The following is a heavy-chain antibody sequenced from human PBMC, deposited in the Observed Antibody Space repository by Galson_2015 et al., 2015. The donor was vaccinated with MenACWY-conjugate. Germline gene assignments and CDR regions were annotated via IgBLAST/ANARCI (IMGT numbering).Heavy chain of an antibody. CDR1: GFIFNTYW. CDR3: AKLRGASFYFDS. Sequence: SLRISCAASGFIFNTYWMHWVRQAPGKGLVWVSRINPGGSSTTYADSVKDRFTISRDNAKNTLYLQMNSLRPEDTAVFYCAKLRGASFYFDSWGQGTLVTVSS. CDR2: INPGGSST. V-gene: IGHV3-74*01. D-gene: IGHD1-26*01. J-gene: IGHJ4*02.